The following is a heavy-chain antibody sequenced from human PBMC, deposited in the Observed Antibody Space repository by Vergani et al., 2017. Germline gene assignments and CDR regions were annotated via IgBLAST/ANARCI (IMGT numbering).Heavy chain of an antibody. CDR1: GFTFSSYG. CDR3: AKALYGSSGNYYDNMDV. J-gene: IGHJ6*03. V-gene: IGHV3-30*18. D-gene: IGHD6-6*01. CDR2: ISYDGSNK. Sequence: QVQLVESGGGVVQPGRSLRLSCAASGFTFSSYGMHWVRTAPGTGLEWVAVISYDGSNKYYADSVKGRFTISRDHSKNTLYLHINSLRAEDTDVYYCAKALYGSSGNYYDNMDVWGKGTTVTVSS.